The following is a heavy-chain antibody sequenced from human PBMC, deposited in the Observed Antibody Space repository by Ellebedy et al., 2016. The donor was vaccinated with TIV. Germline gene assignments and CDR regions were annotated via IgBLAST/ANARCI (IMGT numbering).Heavy chain of an antibody. V-gene: IGHV1-69*02. CDR1: GGTFNSIP. Sequence: SVKVSXXASGGTFNSIPFSWVRQAPGQGLEWMGRIIPLLDKPNYAQNFQDRVTITADKSTSTAYMAVRSLTSEDTAVYFCARTDRYDAFDMWGQGTLVTVSS. CDR2: IIPLLDKP. J-gene: IGHJ3*02. D-gene: IGHD3-16*02. CDR3: ARTDRYDAFDM.